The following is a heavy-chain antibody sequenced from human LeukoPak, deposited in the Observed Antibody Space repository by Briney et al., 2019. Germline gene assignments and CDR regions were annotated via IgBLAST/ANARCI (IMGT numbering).Heavy chain of an antibody. Sequence: GGSLRLSCAASGFTFSSYSMNWVRQAPGKGLEWVSSISSSSSYIYYADSVKGRFTISRDNAENSLYLQMNSLRAEDTAVYYCARPRYCSSTSCYADAFDIWGQGTMVTVSS. CDR3: ARPRYCSSTSCYADAFDI. V-gene: IGHV3-21*01. CDR2: ISSSSSYI. J-gene: IGHJ3*02. D-gene: IGHD2-2*01. CDR1: GFTFSSYS.